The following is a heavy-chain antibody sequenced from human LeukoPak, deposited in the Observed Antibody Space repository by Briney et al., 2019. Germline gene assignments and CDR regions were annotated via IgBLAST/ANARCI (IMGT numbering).Heavy chain of an antibody. CDR2: IYPGDSDT. CDR3: ARRLPSYSSSWYWFDP. J-gene: IGHJ5*02. V-gene: IGHV5-51*01. CDR1: GYSFTSYW. Sequence: GESLKISCKGSGYSFTSYWIGWVRQMPGKGLEWMGIIYPGDSDTRYSPSFQGQVTISADKSISTAYLQWSSLKASDTAMYYCARRLPSYSSSWYWFDPWGQETLVTVSS. D-gene: IGHD6-13*01.